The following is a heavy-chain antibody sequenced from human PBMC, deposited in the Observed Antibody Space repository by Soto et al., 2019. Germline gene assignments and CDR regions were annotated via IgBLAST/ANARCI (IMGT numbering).Heavy chain of an antibody. D-gene: IGHD3-10*01. V-gene: IGHV1-69*02. CDR2: IIPILGIA. Sequence: GASVKLSCKASGGTFSSYTISWVRQAPGQGLEWMGRIIPILGIANYAQKFQGRVTITADKSTSTAYMELSSLRSEDTAVYYCAREYYYGSGSYYNTWFDYWGEGTLVTVSS. CDR3: AREYYYGSGSYYNTWFDY. CDR1: GGTFSSYT. J-gene: IGHJ4*02.